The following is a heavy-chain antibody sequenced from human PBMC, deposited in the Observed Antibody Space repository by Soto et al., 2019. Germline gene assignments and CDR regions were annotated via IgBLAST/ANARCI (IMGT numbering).Heavy chain of an antibody. CDR1: GGSIISGCSS. CDR2: IYHSGST. D-gene: IGHD4-17*01. CDR3: ASTTVTTRRFDY. J-gene: IGHJ4*02. Sequence: TXALTCAVSGGSIISGCSSWSWIRQPPGKGLEWIGYIYHSGSTYYNPSLKSRVTISVDRSKNQFSLKLSSVTAADTAVYYCASTTVTTRRFDYWGQGTLVTVSS. V-gene: IGHV4-30-2*01.